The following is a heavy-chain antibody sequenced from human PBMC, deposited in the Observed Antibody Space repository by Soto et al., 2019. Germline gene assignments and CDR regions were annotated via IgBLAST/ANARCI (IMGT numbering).Heavy chain of an antibody. CDR1: GFTFSSYW. D-gene: IGHD6-19*01. V-gene: IGHV3-74*01. Sequence: EVQLVESGGGLVQPGGSLRLSCAASGFTFSSYWMHWVRQVPGKGLVWVSRIHFDGSTTHYADSVKGRFTISRDNAKNTLSLQMNSLRAEDTAVYYGARDAYISGYYQFDYWGQGTLVTVSS. J-gene: IGHJ4*02. CDR2: IHFDGSTT. CDR3: ARDAYISGYYQFDY.